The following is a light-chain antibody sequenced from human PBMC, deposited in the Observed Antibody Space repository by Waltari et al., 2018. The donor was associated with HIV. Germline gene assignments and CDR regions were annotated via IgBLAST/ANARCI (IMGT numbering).Light chain of an antibody. CDR2: ANT. CDR1: RSNIGAGYE. V-gene: IGLV1-40*01. J-gene: IGLJ3*02. CDR3: QSYDSSLSTV. Sequence: QPVLTQPPPVSGPPGRRVTIPCTRTRSNIGAGYEVHWYQQLPGTAPKLLIYANTHRPSGVPDRFSGSKSGPSASLAITGLQAEDEADYYCQSYDSSLSTVFGGGTKLTVL.